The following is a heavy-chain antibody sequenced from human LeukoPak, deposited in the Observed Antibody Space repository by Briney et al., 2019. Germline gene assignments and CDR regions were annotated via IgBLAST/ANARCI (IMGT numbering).Heavy chain of an antibody. J-gene: IGHJ5*02. D-gene: IGHD6-13*01. CDR3: ARAYSSSWYLNWFDP. CDR2: IYHSGST. Sequence: SETLSLTCTVSGYSISSGYYWGWIRQPPGKGLERIGNIYHSGSTYYNPSLKSRVTISIDTSKNQFSLKLSPVTAADTAIYYCARAYSSSWYLNWFDPWGQGTLVTVSS. CDR1: GYSISSGYY. V-gene: IGHV4-38-2*02.